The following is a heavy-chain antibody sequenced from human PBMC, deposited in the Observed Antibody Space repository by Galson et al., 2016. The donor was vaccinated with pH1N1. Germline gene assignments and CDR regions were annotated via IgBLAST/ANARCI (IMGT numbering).Heavy chain of an antibody. Sequence: SLRLSCAASGFTFSSYAMHWVRQAPGKGLEWVAVISYDGSNKYYADSVKGRFTISRDNSKNTLFLQMNSLRADDTAIYYCARAGRLPGPYHYYAMDVWGQGTTVTVSS. CDR1: GFTFSSYA. J-gene: IGHJ6*02. CDR2: ISYDGSNK. V-gene: IGHV3-30-3*01. D-gene: IGHD6-25*01. CDR3: ARAGRLPGPYHYYAMDV.